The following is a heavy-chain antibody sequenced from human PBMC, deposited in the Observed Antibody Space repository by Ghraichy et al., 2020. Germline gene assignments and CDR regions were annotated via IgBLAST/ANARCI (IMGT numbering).Heavy chain of an antibody. D-gene: IGHD5-18*01. CDR2: INHSGST. V-gene: IGHV4-34*01. CDR3: ARGIQLWSTRFDY. Sequence: SETLSLTCAVYGGSFSGYYWSWIRQPPGKGLEWIGEINHSGSTNYNPSLKSRVTTSVDTSKNQFSLKLSSVTAADTAVYYCARGIQLWSTRFDYWGQGTLVTVSS. J-gene: IGHJ4*02. CDR1: GGSFSGYY.